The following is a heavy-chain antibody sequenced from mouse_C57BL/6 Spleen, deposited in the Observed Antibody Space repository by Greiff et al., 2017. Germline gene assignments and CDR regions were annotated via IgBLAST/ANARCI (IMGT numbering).Heavy chain of an antibody. CDR1: GYTFTDYY. Sequence: QVQLKESGAELVRPGASVKLSCKASGYTFTDYYINWVKQRPGQGLEWIARIYPGSGNTYYNEKFKGKATLTAEKSSSTAYMQLSSLTSEDSAVYFCARSDYYGSSPFEAMDYWGQGTSVTVSS. D-gene: IGHD1-1*01. CDR3: ARSDYYGSSPFEAMDY. CDR2: IYPGSGNT. J-gene: IGHJ4*01. V-gene: IGHV1-76*01.